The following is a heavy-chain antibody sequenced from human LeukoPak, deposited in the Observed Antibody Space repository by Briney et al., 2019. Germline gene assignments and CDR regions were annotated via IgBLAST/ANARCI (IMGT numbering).Heavy chain of an antibody. CDR3: TRYNNDHFDY. Sequence: GRSLRLSCAGSGFTFGGYGMHWFRQTPGKGLEWVAVIAYDGSRAFYADSVRGRFTISRDNSKNTMSVQMDDLRAEDTAVYYCTRYNNDHFDYWGQGTLVTVSS. D-gene: IGHD1-14*01. V-gene: IGHV3-33*01. J-gene: IGHJ4*02. CDR2: IAYDGSRA. CDR1: GFTFGGYG.